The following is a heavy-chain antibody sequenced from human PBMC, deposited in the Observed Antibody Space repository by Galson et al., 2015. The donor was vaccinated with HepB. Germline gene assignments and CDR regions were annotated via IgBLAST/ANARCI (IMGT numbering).Heavy chain of an antibody. J-gene: IGHJ6*02. CDR2: ISYDGSNK. CDR1: GYTFSSYG. V-gene: IGHV3-30*18. CDR3: AKDYVVGYLGGYCYGMDV. D-gene: IGHD1-26*01. Sequence: SCKASGYTFSSYGMHWVRQAPGKGLEWVAVISYDGSNKYYADSVRGRLTISRDNSKNTLYLQMNCLRAEDTAVYYCAKDYVVGYLGGYCYGMDVWGQGTTVTVSS.